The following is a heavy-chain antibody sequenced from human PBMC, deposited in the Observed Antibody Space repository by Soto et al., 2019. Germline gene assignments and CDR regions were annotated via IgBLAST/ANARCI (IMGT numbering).Heavy chain of an antibody. CDR3: ARDVAMPSGLGLGY. CDR1: GFVFTNYG. V-gene: IGHV3-30*03. J-gene: IGHJ4*02. Sequence: GGSLRLYCAASGFVFTNYGMHWVRQAPGKGLEWVAFISNDGSKKYYADSVKGRFTISRDNSENTVYLQMTSLRPDDTAVFYCARDVAMPSGLGLGYWGQGTLVTVSS. D-gene: IGHD6-19*01. CDR2: ISNDGSKK.